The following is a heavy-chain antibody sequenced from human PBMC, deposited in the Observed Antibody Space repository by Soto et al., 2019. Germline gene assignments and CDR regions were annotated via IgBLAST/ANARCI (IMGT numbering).Heavy chain of an antibody. Sequence: QVQLVQSGAEVKKPGSSVKVSCKASGGTFSSYTISWVRQAPGQGLEWMGRIIPILGIANYAQKFQGRVTITADKSTSTAYMELSSLRSEDTAVYYCARHISSAAGETPWFDPWGQGTLVTVSS. CDR1: GGTFSSYT. J-gene: IGHJ5*02. V-gene: IGHV1-69*02. D-gene: IGHD6-13*01. CDR3: ARHISSAAGETPWFDP. CDR2: IIPILGIA.